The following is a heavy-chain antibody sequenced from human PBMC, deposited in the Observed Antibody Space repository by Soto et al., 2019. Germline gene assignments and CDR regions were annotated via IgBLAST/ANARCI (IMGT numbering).Heavy chain of an antibody. CDR3: AREPISTPRGVTQVDP. J-gene: IGHJ5*02. CDR2: IYNSGTT. D-gene: IGHD3-10*01. Sequence: QVRLQESGPGLVRPSQTLSLTCKVSGAPISSGGFYWSWIRQHPGKGPEWIGYIYNSGTTFYNPSLGSRVTMSLDAAKHHFSLELRSVTVADTAVYYCAREPISTPRGVTQVDPWGQGTQVTVSS. CDR1: GAPISSGGFY. V-gene: IGHV4-31*03.